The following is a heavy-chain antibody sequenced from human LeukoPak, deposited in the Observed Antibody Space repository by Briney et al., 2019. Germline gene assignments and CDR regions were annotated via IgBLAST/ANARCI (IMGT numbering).Heavy chain of an antibody. CDR1: GFTVSPNY. D-gene: IGHD6-6*01. CDR3: AMGSSSSAPDY. V-gene: IGHV3-53*01. CDR2: IYTDDAT. Sequence: PGGSLRLSCAASGFTVSPNYMNWVRQAPGKGLEWVSVIYTDDATYYADSVKGRFTISRDHSKNTLYLQMNSLRDEDTAVYYCAMGSSSSAPDYWGQGTLVTVSS. J-gene: IGHJ4*02.